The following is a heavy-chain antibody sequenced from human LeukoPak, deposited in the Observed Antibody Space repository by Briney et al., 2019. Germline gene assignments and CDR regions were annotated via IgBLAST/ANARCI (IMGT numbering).Heavy chain of an antibody. V-gene: IGHV3-23*01. D-gene: IGHD2-2*02. CDR1: GFTFSSYA. CDR2: ISGSGGST. Sequence: GGSLRLSCAASGFTFSSYAMSWVRQAPGKGPEWVSAISGSGGSTYYADSVKGRFTISRDNSKNTLYLQMNSLRAEDTAVYYCAKDPPLYCSSTSCYNDAFDIWGQGTMVTVSS. CDR3: AKDPPLYCSSTSCYNDAFDI. J-gene: IGHJ3*02.